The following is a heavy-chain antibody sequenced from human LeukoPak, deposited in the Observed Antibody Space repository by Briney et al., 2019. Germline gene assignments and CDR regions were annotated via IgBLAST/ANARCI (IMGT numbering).Heavy chain of an antibody. D-gene: IGHD2-15*01. J-gene: IGHJ4*02. Sequence: SDTLSLTCTVSGGSISISSYHWGWIRQPPGKGLEWIATIYYSGTTYYNPSLKSRVTISVDTSKNQFSLKLSSVTAADTAVYYCARRGSGSRGDCDYWGQGTLVTVSS. V-gene: IGHV4-39*01. CDR3: ARRGSGSRGDCDY. CDR1: GGSISISSYH. CDR2: IYYSGTT.